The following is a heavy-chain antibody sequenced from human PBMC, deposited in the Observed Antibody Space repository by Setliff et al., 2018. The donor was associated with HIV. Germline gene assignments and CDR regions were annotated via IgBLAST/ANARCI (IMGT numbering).Heavy chain of an antibody. J-gene: IGHJ4*02. CDR1: GFTFNSHA. V-gene: IGHV3-23*01. D-gene: IGHD3-9*01. CDR3: AKDTIEVLRIFSDH. Sequence: PGGSLRLSCAASGFTFNSHAMNWVRQAPAKGLEWVAAIGSSGLNTYYADSLKGRVIISRDNSKNTLYLQMNDLRAEDTAVYYCAKDTIEVLRIFSDHWGQGTLVTVSS. CDR2: IGSSGLNT.